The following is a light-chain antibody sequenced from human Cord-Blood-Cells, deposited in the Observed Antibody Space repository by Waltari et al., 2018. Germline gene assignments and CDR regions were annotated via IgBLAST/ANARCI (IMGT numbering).Light chain of an antibody. CDR1: SSDVGSYNL. Sequence: QSVLTQPASVSGSPGPPITISCTGTSSDVGSYNLVSWYQQHPGKAPKLMIYEGSKRPSGVSNRFSGSKSGNTASLTISGLQAEDEADYYCCSYAGSSTLVFGGGTKLTVL. V-gene: IGLV2-23*01. CDR3: CSYAGSSTLV. CDR2: EGS. J-gene: IGLJ2*01.